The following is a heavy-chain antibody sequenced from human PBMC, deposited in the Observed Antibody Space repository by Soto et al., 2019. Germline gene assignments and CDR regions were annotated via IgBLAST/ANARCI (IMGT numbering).Heavy chain of an antibody. Sequence: PGDSLKLSCKGSGYSFTSYWISWVRQMPGKGLEWMGRIDPSDSYTNYSPSFQGHVTISADKSISTAYLQWSSLKASDTAMYYCALYSNDYYGMDVWGQGTTVTVSS. CDR2: IDPSDSYT. D-gene: IGHD4-4*01. J-gene: IGHJ6*02. CDR1: GYSFTSYW. CDR3: ALYSNDYYGMDV. V-gene: IGHV5-10-1*01.